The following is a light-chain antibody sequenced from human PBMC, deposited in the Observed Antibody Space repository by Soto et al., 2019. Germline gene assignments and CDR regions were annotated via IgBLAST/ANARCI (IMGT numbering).Light chain of an antibody. Sequence: IRMTQSPSSFSASTGDRVTVTCRASQGISSYLAWYQQKPGKAPKLLIYAASTLQSGVPSRFSGSGSGTEFNLTISCLQSEDFATYYCQQYYTNPRTFGQGTKVEIK. CDR2: AAS. CDR3: QQYYTNPRT. CDR1: QGISSY. V-gene: IGKV1-8*01. J-gene: IGKJ1*01.